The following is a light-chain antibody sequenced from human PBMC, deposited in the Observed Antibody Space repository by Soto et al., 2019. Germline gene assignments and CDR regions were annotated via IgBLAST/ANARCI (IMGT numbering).Light chain of an antibody. CDR3: CSFAGGYTFV. Sequence: QSVLTQPRSVSGSPGQSVTISCAGTSSDVGAYNYVSWFQQHPGKAPKVMIYDVNKRPSGVPDRFSASKSGNTASLTISGLQAEDEADYYCCSFAGGYTFVFGTGTKLTVL. J-gene: IGLJ1*01. CDR2: DVN. CDR1: SSDVGAYNY. V-gene: IGLV2-11*01.